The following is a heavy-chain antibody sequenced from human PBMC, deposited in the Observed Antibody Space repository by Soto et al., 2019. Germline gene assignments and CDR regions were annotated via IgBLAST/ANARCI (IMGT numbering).Heavy chain of an antibody. J-gene: IGHJ5*02. CDR1: GFPFNTYW. D-gene: IGHD1-1*01. V-gene: IGHV3-7*03. CDR3: VRDKKGPTTTVNWFDP. Sequence: EIQLVESGGGLVQPGGSLRLSCAASGFPFNTYWMTWVRQAPGKGLEWVANINQDGSVKYYVDSVKGRFTISRDNAENSLFLQMDSLRVEDTALYYCVRDKKGPTTTVNWFDPWGQGTLVTVSS. CDR2: INQDGSVK.